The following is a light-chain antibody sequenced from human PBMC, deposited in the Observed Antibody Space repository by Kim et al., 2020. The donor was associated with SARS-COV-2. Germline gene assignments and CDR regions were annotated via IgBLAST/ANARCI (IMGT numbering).Light chain of an antibody. J-gene: IGLJ2*01. CDR1: KLGDKY. V-gene: IGLV3-1*01. Sequence: SYELTQPPSVSVSPGQTARITCSGDKLGDKYAFWYQQKPGQSPVLVMFQHDKRPSGISQRFSGSNSGNTAILTISGTRPIVEADYYCQAWDSVAAVFSGG. CDR3: QAWDSVAAV. CDR2: QHD.